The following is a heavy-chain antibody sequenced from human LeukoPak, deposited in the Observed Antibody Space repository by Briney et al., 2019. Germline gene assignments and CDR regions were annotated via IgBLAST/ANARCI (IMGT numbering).Heavy chain of an antibody. D-gene: IGHD3-22*01. Sequence: SETLSLTCAVYGGSFRNYYWSWIRQPPGKGLEWIGEINHSGSTKYNPSLKSRFTISVDRSKNQFSLKLSSVTAADTAAYYCARGPDFYDSSGYYPIWGQGTLVTVSS. CDR3: ARGPDFYDSSGYYPI. V-gene: IGHV4-34*01. J-gene: IGHJ4*02. CDR2: INHSGST. CDR1: GGSFRNYY.